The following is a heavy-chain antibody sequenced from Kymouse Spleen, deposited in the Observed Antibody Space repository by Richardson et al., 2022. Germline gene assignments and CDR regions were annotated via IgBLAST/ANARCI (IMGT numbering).Heavy chain of an antibody. CDR1: GGSFSGYY. D-gene: IGHD4-11,IGHD4-11*01. Sequence: QVQLQQWGAGLLKPSETLSLTCAVYGGSFSGYYWSWIRQPPGKGLEWIGEINHSGSTNYNPSLKSRVTISVDTSKNQFSLKLSSVTAADTAVYYCARVTTVTTRYYYYGMDVWGQGTTVTVSS. CDR2: INHSGST. V-gene: IGHV4-34*01. CDR3: ARVTTVTTRYYYYGMDV. J-gene: IGHJ6*02.